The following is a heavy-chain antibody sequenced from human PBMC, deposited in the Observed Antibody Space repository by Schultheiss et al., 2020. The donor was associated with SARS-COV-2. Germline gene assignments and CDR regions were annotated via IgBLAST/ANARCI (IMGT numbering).Heavy chain of an antibody. J-gene: IGHJ4*02. Sequence: SETLSLTCTVPGGSISSYYWSWIRQTPGKGLEWIGYTHHSESSIYNPSLKSRVTISIDTSKNQFSLKLSSVTAADTALYYCARGSTSPDYWGQGTLVTVSS. V-gene: IGHV4-59*01. CDR2: THHSESS. CDR3: ARGSTSPDY. CDR1: GGSISSYY.